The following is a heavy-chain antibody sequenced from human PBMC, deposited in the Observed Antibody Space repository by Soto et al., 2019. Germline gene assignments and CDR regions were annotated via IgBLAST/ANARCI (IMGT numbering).Heavy chain of an antibody. CDR1: GGSFSSYY. Sequence: PSETLSLTCTVSGGSFSSYYWSWIRQPPGKGLEWIGYIYSSGSTNYNPSLESRVTISVDTSKNLISLKQRSVTAADTAVYYCARVGKTRSNDAFDIWGQGTMVTVSS. J-gene: IGHJ3*02. CDR2: IYSSGST. V-gene: IGHV4-59*01. CDR3: ARVGKTRSNDAFDI. D-gene: IGHD6-13*01.